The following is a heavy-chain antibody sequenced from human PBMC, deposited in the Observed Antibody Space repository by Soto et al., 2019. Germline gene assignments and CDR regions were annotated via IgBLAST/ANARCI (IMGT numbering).Heavy chain of an antibody. CDR1: GGSFSDYY. CDR2: INHSGNT. CDR3: ARGIQITFGGVIVRGDYFDY. Sequence: PSETLSLTCAVYGGSFSDYYWSWIRQPPGKGLEWIGEINHSGNTNYKPSLKSRVTISVDTSKSQFSLRLDSVTAADTAVYYCARGIQITFGGVIVRGDYFDYWGQGSLVTVSS. J-gene: IGHJ4*02. D-gene: IGHD3-16*02. V-gene: IGHV4-34*01.